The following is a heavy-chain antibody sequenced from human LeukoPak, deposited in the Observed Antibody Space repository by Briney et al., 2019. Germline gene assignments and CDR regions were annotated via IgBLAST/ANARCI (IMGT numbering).Heavy chain of an antibody. CDR1: GLTFSSYA. Sequence: GGSLRLSCAASGLTFSSYAMSWVRQAPGKGLEWVSVIFTTGTTYYADSVKGRFTLSRDNFENTVHLQMSSLTAEDTAVYYCAGDRRTSGWYASWGQGTLVTVSS. CDR3: AGDRRTSGWYAS. CDR2: IFTTGTT. J-gene: IGHJ5*01. V-gene: IGHV3-53*01. D-gene: IGHD1-26*01.